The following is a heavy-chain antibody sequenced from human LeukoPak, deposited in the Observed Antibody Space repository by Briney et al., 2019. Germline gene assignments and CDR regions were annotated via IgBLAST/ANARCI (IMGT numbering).Heavy chain of an antibody. V-gene: IGHV3-23*01. CDR1: GFTFSSYA. D-gene: IGHD1-26*01. Sequence: GGSLRLSCAASGFTFSSYAMSWVRQAPGKGLEWVSAISGSGGSTYYADSVKGRFTISRDNAKNSLYLQMNSLRPEDTALYYCAKGTGRYWTFFDYWGQGTLVIVSS. J-gene: IGHJ4*02. CDR2: ISGSGGST. CDR3: AKGTGRYWTFFDY.